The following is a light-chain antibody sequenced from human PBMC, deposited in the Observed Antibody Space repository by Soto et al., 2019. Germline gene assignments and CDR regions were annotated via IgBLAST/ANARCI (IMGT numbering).Light chain of an antibody. Sequence: EIVLTQSPGTLSLSPGERATLSCRASQSVGSNYLAWYQQKPGQAPRLLVYGASSRATGIPDRFSGSGSGTDFTLTISGLEPEDFAVYYCQQYGSSPPWTFGQGTKVEIK. CDR3: QQYGSSPPWT. CDR1: QSVGSNY. CDR2: GAS. J-gene: IGKJ1*01. V-gene: IGKV3-20*01.